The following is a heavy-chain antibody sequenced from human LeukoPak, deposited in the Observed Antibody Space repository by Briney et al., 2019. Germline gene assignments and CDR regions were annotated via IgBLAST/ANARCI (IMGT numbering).Heavy chain of an antibody. Sequence: GGSLRLSCAASGLTFRSYSMNWVRQAPGKGLEWVSYISSSSSTIYHADSVKGRFTISRDNAKNSLYLQMNSLRAEDTAVYYCARTPLGYCSSTSCYDGYYYMDVWGKGTTVTVSS. D-gene: IGHD2-2*01. CDR2: ISSSSSTI. CDR1: GLTFRSYS. V-gene: IGHV3-48*01. CDR3: ARTPLGYCSSTSCYDGYYYMDV. J-gene: IGHJ6*03.